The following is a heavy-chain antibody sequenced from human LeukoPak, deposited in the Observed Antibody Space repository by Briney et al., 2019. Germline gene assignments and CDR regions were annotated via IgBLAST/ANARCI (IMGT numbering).Heavy chain of an antibody. CDR1: GYSINSGYH. CDR3: ASAAGIAAPDY. D-gene: IGHD6-13*01. J-gene: IGHJ4*02. Sequence: SETLSLTCIVSGYSINSGYHWGWIRQPPGKGLEWIGSTYHSGSTYYNPSLKSRVTISIDTSKNQFSLKLSSVTAADTAVYYCASAAGIAAPDYWGQGTLVTVSS. V-gene: IGHV4-38-2*02. CDR2: TYHSGST.